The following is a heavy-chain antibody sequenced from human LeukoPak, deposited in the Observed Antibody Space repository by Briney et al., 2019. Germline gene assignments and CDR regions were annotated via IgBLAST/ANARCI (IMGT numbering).Heavy chain of an antibody. CDR3: ARRSSSWYSRFDP. D-gene: IGHD6-13*01. J-gene: IGHJ5*02. Sequence: SETLSLTCTVSGGSISSSSYYWGWIRQPPGKGLEWIGSIYYSGSTYYNPSLKSRVTISVDTSKNQFFLKLSSVTAADTAVYYCARRSSSWYSRFDPWGQGTLVTVSS. CDR2: IYYSGST. CDR1: GGSISSSSYY. V-gene: IGHV4-39*01.